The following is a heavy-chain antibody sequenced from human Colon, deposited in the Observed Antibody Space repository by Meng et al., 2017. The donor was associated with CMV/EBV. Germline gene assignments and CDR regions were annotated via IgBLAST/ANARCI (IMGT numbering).Heavy chain of an antibody. D-gene: IGHD1-26*01. J-gene: IGHJ4*02. CDR2: VRDRGTSSTT. CDR1: GFIFSDPS. CDR3: VKSSGTFYPAFDY. Sequence: SGFIFSDPSMDCVRQAPGQGLEWVGRVRDRGTSSTTEYAASVKGRFTISRDDSKNSSYLQMNSLENEDTAVYYCVKSSGTFYPAFDYWGQGTLVTVSS. V-gene: IGHV3-72*01.